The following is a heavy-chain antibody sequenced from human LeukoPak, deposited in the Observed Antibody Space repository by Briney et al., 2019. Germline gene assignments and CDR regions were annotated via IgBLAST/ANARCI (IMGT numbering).Heavy chain of an antibody. CDR1: GGTFSSYA. D-gene: IGHD1-1*01. Sequence: ASVKVSCKASGGTFSSYAISWVRQAPGQGLEWMGRINPNSGDTTYAQNFQGRVTMTRDTSISTVFMDLTSLRSDDTAVYYCARGGHWNDQPYWGQGTWSPSLQ. CDR2: INPNSGDT. J-gene: IGHJ4*02. CDR3: ARGGHWNDQPY. V-gene: IGHV1-2*06.